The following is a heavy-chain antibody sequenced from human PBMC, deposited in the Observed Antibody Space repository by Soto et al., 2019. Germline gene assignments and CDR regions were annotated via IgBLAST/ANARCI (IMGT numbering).Heavy chain of an antibody. D-gene: IGHD3-10*01. J-gene: IGHJ4*02. CDR2: ISGSGGST. Sequence: GGSLRLSCAASGFTFSSYAMSWVRQAPGKGLEWVSAISGSGGSTYYADSVKGRFTISRDNSKNTLYLQMNSLRAEDTAVYYCAKDQGTSCYDCAYYGSGSYYPYWGQGTLVTVSS. CDR1: GFTFSSYA. CDR3: AKDQGTSCYDCAYYGSGSYYPY. V-gene: IGHV3-23*01.